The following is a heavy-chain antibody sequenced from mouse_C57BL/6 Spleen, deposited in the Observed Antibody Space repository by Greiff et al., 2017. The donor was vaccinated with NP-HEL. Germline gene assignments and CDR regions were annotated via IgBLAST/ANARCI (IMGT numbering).Heavy chain of an antibody. Sequence: QVQLQQSGAELVKPGASVKISCKASGYAFSSYWMNWVKQRPGKGLEWIGQIYPGDGDTNYTGKFKGKAKLTEDKSSSTAYMQLSSLTSVDSAVYFCAGGPITTVVAPYYFDYWGQGTTLTVSS. J-gene: IGHJ2*01. CDR2: IYPGDGDT. D-gene: IGHD1-1*01. V-gene: IGHV1-80*01. CDR1: GYAFSSYW. CDR3: AGGPITTVVAPYYFDY.